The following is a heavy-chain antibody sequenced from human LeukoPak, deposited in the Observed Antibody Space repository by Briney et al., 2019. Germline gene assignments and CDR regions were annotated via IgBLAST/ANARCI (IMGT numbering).Heavy chain of an antibody. V-gene: IGHV7-4-1*02. D-gene: IGHD3-9*01. CDR2: INTNTGNP. Sequence: ASVKVSCKASGYTFTDYAMNWVRQAPGQGLEWMGWINTNTGNPTYAQDFAGRFVFSLDTSVDTTYLQISSLKAEDTAVYYCARLVNYDILADFDYWGQGTLVTVSS. CDR3: ARLVNYDILADFDY. CDR1: GYTFTDYA. J-gene: IGHJ4*02.